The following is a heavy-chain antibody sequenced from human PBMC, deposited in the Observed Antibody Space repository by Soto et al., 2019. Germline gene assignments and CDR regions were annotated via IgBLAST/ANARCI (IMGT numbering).Heavy chain of an antibody. V-gene: IGHV2-5*02. CDR3: AHGYVQLLATFHYFDS. Sequence: SGPTLVNPTQTLTLTCTFSGFSITGNGEGVGWVRQPPGKALEWLALIYWADDKRYSPSLRNRLTITLDNSKDQVILTMTDMGPADTATYYCAHGYVQLLATFHYFDSWGQGTQVTVSS. D-gene: IGHD2-2*01. J-gene: IGHJ4*02. CDR1: GFSITGNGEG. CDR2: IYWADDK.